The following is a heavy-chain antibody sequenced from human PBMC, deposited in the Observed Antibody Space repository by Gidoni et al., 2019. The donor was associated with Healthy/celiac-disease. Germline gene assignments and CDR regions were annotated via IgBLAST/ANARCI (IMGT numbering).Heavy chain of an antibody. CDR1: GYSFTSYW. J-gene: IGHJ6*02. CDR2: IYPGDSDT. Sequence: EVQLVQSGAEVKKPGESLKISCKGSGYSFTSYWIGWVRQMPGKGLEWMGIIYPGDSDTRYSPSFQGQVTISADKSISTAYLQWSSLKASDTAMYYCARSGITFGGVISPTEAGGMDVWGQGTTVTVSS. D-gene: IGHD3-16*02. V-gene: IGHV5-51*01. CDR3: ARSGITFGGVISPTEAGGMDV.